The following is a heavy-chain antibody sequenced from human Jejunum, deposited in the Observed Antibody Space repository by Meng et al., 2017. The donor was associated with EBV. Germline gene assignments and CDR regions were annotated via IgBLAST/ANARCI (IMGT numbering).Heavy chain of an antibody. J-gene: IGHJ4*02. Sequence: EVQLVESGGGLIQPGGSLRLSCAASGFTVSSSYMSWVRQAPGKGLEWVSVIYGDGRTYYADSVKGRFTISRDSSKNTIYLQMNSRRVDDTALYYCARKYGGDYWGQGTLVTVSS. V-gene: IGHV3-53*01. CDR2: IYGDGRT. CDR3: ARKYGGDY. D-gene: IGHD2-2*01. CDR1: GFTVSSSY.